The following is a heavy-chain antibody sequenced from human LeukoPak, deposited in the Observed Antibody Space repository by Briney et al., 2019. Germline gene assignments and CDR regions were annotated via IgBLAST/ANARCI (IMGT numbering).Heavy chain of an antibody. D-gene: IGHD3-22*01. V-gene: IGHV4-61*02. Sequence: PSETLSLTCTVSGGSISSGSYYWSWIRQPAGRGLKWIGRIYTSGSTNYNPPLKNRVNISVDTAKNQFSLKLSSVTAADTAVYYCARGTYYYDSSGYYYVDHYFDYWGQGTLVTVSS. CDR2: IYTSGST. CDR1: GGSISSGSYY. J-gene: IGHJ4*02. CDR3: ARGTYYYDSSGYYYVDHYFDY.